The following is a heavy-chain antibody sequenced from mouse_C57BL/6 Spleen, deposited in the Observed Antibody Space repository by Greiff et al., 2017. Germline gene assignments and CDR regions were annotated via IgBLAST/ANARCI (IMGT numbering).Heavy chain of an antibody. CDR3: AIGGSLCFTY. CDR1: GYTFTSYW. J-gene: IGHJ2*01. CDR2: IDPSDSYT. D-gene: IGHD6-1*01. Sequence: QVQLQQPGAELVRPGTSVKLSCKASGYTFTSYWMHWVKQRPGQGLEWIGVIDPSDSYTNYNQKFKGKATLTVDTSSRTAYMQLSSLTSEDSAVYYCAIGGSLCFTYWGQGTTLTVSS. V-gene: IGHV1-59*01.